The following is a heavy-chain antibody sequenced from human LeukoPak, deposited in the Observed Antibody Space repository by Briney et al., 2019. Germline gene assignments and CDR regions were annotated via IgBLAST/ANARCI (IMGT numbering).Heavy chain of an antibody. V-gene: IGHV3-11*04. J-gene: IGHJ4*02. CDR2: ISSSGSTI. D-gene: IGHD4-17*01. Sequence: GGSLRLSCSASGFTFSDYYMSWIRQAPGKGLEWVSYISSSGSTIYYADSVKGRFTISRDNAKNSLYLQMNSLRAEDTAVYYCARGYLTTVTYFDYWGQGTLVTVSS. CDR3: ARGYLTTVTYFDY. CDR1: GFTFSDYY.